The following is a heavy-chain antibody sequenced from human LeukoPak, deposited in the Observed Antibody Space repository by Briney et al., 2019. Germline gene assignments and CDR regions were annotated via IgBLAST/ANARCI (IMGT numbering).Heavy chain of an antibody. D-gene: IGHD6-13*01. J-gene: IGHJ4*02. CDR1: RGSLSGGSYY. CDR3: ATSYSSSWPEIDY. Sequence: SETLSLTCTVSRGSLSGGSYYWGWIRQPPGEGLGWIWSIYNSVRTYYNPSPKSRVTISVDTTNNQFSLKLSSVTAADTAVYYCATSYSSSWPEIDYWGQGTLVTVSS. CDR2: IYNSVRT. V-gene: IGHV4-39*01.